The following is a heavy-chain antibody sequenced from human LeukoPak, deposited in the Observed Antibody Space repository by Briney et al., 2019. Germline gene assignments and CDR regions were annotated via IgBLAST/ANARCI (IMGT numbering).Heavy chain of an antibody. CDR3: ARLYCSGGNCYGAFDI. V-gene: IGHV4-31*03. Sequence: SETLSLTCTVSGGSISSGGYYWSWIRQHPGKGLEWIGYIYYSGSTYYNPSLKSRLTISVDTSKNQFSLKLSSVTAADTAVYYCARLYCSGGNCYGAFDIWGQGTMVTVSS. CDR1: GGSISSGGYY. J-gene: IGHJ3*02. CDR2: IYYSGST. D-gene: IGHD2-15*01.